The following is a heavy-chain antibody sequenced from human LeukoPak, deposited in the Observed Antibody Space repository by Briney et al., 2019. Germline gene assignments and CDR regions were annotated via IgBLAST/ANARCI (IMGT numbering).Heavy chain of an antibody. CDR2: ISGSGGIT. Sequence: GGSLRLSCAASGFTFSSYAMSWVRQAPGKGLEWVSVISGSGGITYYADSVKGRFTISRDNSKNTLYLQMNSLRAEDTAVYYCARGLTGYYGYFEYWGQGILVTVSS. CDR3: ARGLTGYYGYFEY. D-gene: IGHD3-9*01. V-gene: IGHV3-23*01. J-gene: IGHJ4*02. CDR1: GFTFSSYA.